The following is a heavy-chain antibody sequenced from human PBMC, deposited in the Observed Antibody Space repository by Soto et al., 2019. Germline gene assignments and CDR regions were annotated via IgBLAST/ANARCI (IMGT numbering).Heavy chain of an antibody. V-gene: IGHV3-48*01. J-gene: IGHJ2*01. CDR3: ARGEHIVVVAAKRGVDL. Sequence: GGSLRLSCAASGFTFSSYSMNWVRQAPGKGLEWVSYISSSSSTIYYADSVKGRFTISRDNAKNSLYLQMNSLRAEDTAVYYCARGEHIVVVAAKRGVDLWGRGTLVTVSS. CDR2: ISSSSSTI. D-gene: IGHD2-21*01. CDR1: GFTFSSYS.